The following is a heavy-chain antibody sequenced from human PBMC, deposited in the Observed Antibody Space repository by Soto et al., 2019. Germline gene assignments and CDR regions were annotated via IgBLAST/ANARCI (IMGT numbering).Heavy chain of an antibody. D-gene: IGHD3-10*01. CDR2: ISYDGSNK. V-gene: IGHV3-30-3*01. Sequence: GGSLRLSCAASGFTFSSYAMHWVRQAPGKGLEWVAVISYDGSNKYYADSVKGRFTISRDNSKNTLYLQMNSLRAEDTAVYYCARDSGAWDNYYYYGMDVWGQGTTVTVSS. CDR1: GFTFSSYA. CDR3: ARDSGAWDNYYYYGMDV. J-gene: IGHJ6*02.